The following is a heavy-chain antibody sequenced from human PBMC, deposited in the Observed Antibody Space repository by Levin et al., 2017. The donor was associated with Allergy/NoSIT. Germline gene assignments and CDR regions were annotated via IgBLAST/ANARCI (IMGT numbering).Heavy chain of an antibody. CDR2: INHSGRT. D-gene: IGHD3-9*01. CDR3: ARGYFDWGLPIMCYYIDV. CDR1: GGSLSGYY. J-gene: IGHJ6*03. V-gene: IGHV4-34*01. Sequence: SETLSLTCAVYGGSLSGYYWNWIRQPPGKGLEWIGDINHSGRTNYNPSLKSRVTILLDTSKNQFSLKLRSVTAADTAVYYCARGYFDWGLPIMCYYIDVWGQGTTVTVSS.